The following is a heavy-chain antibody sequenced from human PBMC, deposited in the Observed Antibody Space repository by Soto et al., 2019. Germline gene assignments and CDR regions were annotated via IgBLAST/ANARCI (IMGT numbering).Heavy chain of an antibody. D-gene: IGHD5-12*01. J-gene: IGHJ4*02. CDR1: GFTLSSYT. CDR2: ISHGGSNK. Sequence: GGSLRLSCAASGFTLSSYTMHWVRQAPGKGLEWVALISHGGSNKYYADSVKGRFSVSRDNSRNTLNLQMNSLRSEDTAVYYCARDRDPGSGYNCFTYWGQGTLVTVSS. CDR3: ARDRDPGSGYNCFTY. V-gene: IGHV3-30-3*01.